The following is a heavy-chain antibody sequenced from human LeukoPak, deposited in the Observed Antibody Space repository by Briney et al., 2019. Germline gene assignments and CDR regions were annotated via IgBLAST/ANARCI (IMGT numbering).Heavy chain of an antibody. V-gene: IGHV3-21*06. CDR2: ISSTSAYI. CDR1: GFAFSTYS. CDR3: ARGGYSHGRYYYYMDV. Sequence: GGSLRLSRAASGFAFSTYSMIWVRQAPGKGLEWVSSISSTSAYIYYADSLKGRFTISRDNAKNSLYLQTNSLRAEDTAVYYCARGGYSHGRYYYYMDVWGIGTAVTVSS. J-gene: IGHJ6*03. D-gene: IGHD5-18*01.